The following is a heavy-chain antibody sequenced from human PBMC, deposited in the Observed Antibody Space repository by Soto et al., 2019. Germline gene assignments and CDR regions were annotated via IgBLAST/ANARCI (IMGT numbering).Heavy chain of an antibody. J-gene: IGHJ4*02. CDR2: IYYSGST. V-gene: IGHV4-59*08. Sequence: WETLSHTCAVSGGSISSYYLSWIRQPPGKGLEWIGYIYYSGSTNYNPSLKSRVTISVDTSKNQFSLKLNSMTAADTAVYYCARHNYGSGSTYFDYWGQGTLVTVSS. D-gene: IGHD3-10*01. CDR3: ARHNYGSGSTYFDY. CDR1: GGSISSYY.